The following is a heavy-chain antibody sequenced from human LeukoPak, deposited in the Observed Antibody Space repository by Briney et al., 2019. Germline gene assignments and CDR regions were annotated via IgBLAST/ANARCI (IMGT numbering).Heavy chain of an antibody. CDR2: INPNTGGT. CDR1: GYTFINYC. J-gene: IGHJ4*02. Sequence: ASVKVSCKASGYTFINYCVHWVRQAPGQGLEWMGWINPNTGGTNFAQKFQGRVTMTRDTSIITAYMELSRLTADDTAAYFCAPRGKTNYYFAYFYFCYWGQGTLVTVSS. D-gene: IGHD3-9*01. V-gene: IGHV1-2*02. CDR3: APRGKTNYYFAYFYFCY.